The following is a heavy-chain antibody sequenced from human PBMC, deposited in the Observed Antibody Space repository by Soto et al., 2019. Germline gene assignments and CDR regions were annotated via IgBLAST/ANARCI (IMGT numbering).Heavy chain of an antibody. Sequence: GGSLRLSCAASGFTFSSYAMSWVRQAPGKGLEWVSAISGSGGSTYYADSVKGRFTISRDNSKNTLYLQMNSLRAEDTAVYYCAKDLVTTVTTGAAPDNYYYYYGMDVWGQGTTVTVSS. D-gene: IGHD4-4*01. CDR2: ISGSGGST. CDR1: GFTFSSYA. V-gene: IGHV3-23*01. CDR3: AKDLVTTVTTGAAPDNYYYYYGMDV. J-gene: IGHJ6*02.